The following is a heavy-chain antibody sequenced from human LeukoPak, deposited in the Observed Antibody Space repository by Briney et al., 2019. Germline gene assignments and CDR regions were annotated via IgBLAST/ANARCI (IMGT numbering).Heavy chain of an antibody. Sequence: GGSLRLSCAASGFTFSNYGMHWVRQAPGKGLEWVAVISYDGSNKYYADSVKGRFTISRDNSKNTLYLQMNSLRAEDTAVYYCANPYYYDSSGYLVAFDIWGQGTMVTVSS. J-gene: IGHJ3*02. V-gene: IGHV3-30*18. CDR3: ANPYYYDSSGYLVAFDI. CDR2: ISYDGSNK. CDR1: GFTFSNYG. D-gene: IGHD3-22*01.